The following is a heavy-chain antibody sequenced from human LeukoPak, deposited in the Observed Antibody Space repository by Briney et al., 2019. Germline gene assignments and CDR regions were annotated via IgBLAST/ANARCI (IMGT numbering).Heavy chain of an antibody. V-gene: IGHV3-21*01. Sequence: PGGSLRLSCAASGFTFSSYSMTWVRQAPGKGLEWVSSISSSSSYIYYADSVKGRFTISRDNAKNSLYLQMNSLRAEDTAVYYCARDWNWRGYSSFRANPIDYWGQGTLVTVSS. CDR2: ISSSSSYI. CDR3: ARDWNWRGYSSFRANPIDY. CDR1: GFTFSSYS. J-gene: IGHJ4*02. D-gene: IGHD6-13*01.